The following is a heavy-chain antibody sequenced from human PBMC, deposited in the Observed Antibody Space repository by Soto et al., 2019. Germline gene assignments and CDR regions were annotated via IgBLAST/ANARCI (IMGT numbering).Heavy chain of an antibody. CDR1: GGSISSGGDY. V-gene: IGHV4-39*01. J-gene: IGHJ4*02. Sequence: PSETLSLTCTVSGGSISSGGDYWSWIRQPPGKGLEWIGNIYYTESTYYNPSLKSRVTISVDTSKNQFSLRLTSVTAADTAVYYCATHPPYGPLDHWGQGTLVTVSS. CDR3: ATHPPYGPLDH. CDR2: IYYTEST. D-gene: IGHD4-17*01.